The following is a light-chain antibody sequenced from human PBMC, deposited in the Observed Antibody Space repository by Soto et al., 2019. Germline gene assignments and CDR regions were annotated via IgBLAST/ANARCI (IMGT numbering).Light chain of an antibody. V-gene: IGKV3-20*01. Sequence: EVVLTKSEGTLSFAPFEISTLFLRSSQSVSSSYLAWYQQKPGQASRLLIYGASSRATGIPDRFSGSGSGTDFTLTISRLEPEDFAVYYCHKYGSSSWKCGKGTKVDIK. J-gene: IGKJ1*01. CDR2: GAS. CDR1: QSVSSSY. CDR3: HKYGSSSWK.